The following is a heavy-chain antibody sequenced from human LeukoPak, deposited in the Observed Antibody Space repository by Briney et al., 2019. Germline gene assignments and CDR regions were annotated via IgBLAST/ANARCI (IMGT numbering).Heavy chain of an antibody. CDR3: ARRAGYINY. J-gene: IGHJ4*02. V-gene: IGHV4-34*01. CDR2: INHSGST. D-gene: IGHD6-13*01. CDR1: CGSFSVYY. Sequence: SETLSLTCAVDCGSFSVYYCSWIRQPPGNGLEWIGEINHSGSTNYNPSLKSRVTISVDTSKNQFSLKLSSVTAADTAVYYCARRAGYINYWGQGTLVTVSS.